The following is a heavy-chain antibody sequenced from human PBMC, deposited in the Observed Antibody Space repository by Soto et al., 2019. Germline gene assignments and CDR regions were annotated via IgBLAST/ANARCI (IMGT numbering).Heavy chain of an antibody. CDR2: IVPIYRTA. CDR1: GGTFSSYR. D-gene: IGHD5-18*01. J-gene: IGHJ5*02. V-gene: IGHV1-69*13. CDR3: AIGYSYAPFDP. Sequence: SVKVSCKASGGTFSSYRINWVRQAPGQGLEWVGGIVPIYRTADYAQKFQGRVTITADESARTSYMELRSLKSQDTAVYYCAIGYSYAPFDPWGQGTLVTVSS.